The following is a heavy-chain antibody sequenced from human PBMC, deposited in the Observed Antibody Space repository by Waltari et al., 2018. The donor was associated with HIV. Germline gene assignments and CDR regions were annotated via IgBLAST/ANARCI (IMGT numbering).Heavy chain of an antibody. CDR2: INAGNGNT. J-gene: IGHJ4*02. CDR3: ARVTSRGAMIVYFDY. Sequence: QVQLVQSGAEVKKPGASVKVSCKASGYTFTSYAMHWVRQAPGQRLEWMGWINAGNGNTKYSQKFQGRVTITRDTSASTAYMELSSLRSEDTAVYYCARVTSRGAMIVYFDYWGQGTLVTVSS. V-gene: IGHV1-3*01. D-gene: IGHD3-22*01. CDR1: GYTFTSYA.